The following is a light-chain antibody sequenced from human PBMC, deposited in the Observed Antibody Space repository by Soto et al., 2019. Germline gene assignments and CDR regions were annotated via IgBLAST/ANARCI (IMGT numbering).Light chain of an antibody. CDR1: QSISSN. CDR3: QQYDKWPFT. J-gene: IGKJ5*01. CDR2: GAS. Sequence: EIVMTQSPATLSVSPGERATLSCRASQSISSNIAWYQRKPGQAPRLLIYGASIRATGIPASFSGSGSGTEFTLTISGLQSEDFAVYYCQQYDKWPFTFGQGTRLEIK. V-gene: IGKV3D-15*01.